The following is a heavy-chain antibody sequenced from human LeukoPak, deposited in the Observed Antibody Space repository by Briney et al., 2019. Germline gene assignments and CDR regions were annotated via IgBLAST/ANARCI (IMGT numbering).Heavy chain of an antibody. CDR3: ASRPNGDPRAGIDY. CDR1: GGSISSSSYY. D-gene: IGHD4-17*01. CDR2: IYYSGST. Sequence: PAETLSLTCTVSGGSISSSSYYWGWIRQPPGKGPEWIGSIYYSGSTYYNPSLKSRVTISVDTSKNQFSLKLSSVTAADTAVYYCASRPNGDPRAGIDYWGQGTLVTVSS. J-gene: IGHJ4*02. V-gene: IGHV4-39*01.